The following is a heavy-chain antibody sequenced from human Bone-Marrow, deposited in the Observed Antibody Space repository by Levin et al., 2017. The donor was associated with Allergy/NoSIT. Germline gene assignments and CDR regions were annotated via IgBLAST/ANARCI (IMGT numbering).Heavy chain of an antibody. D-gene: IGHD3-10*01. V-gene: IGHV4-59*01. Sequence: SQTLSLTCIVSGDSSRHYYWSWFRQPPGRGLQWIGYINYSGSSANYNPSLKSRVTMSIDTSKSQYSLKLSSVTAADTAVYYCARDQLWVGELFTDYWGQGILVTVSS. CDR2: INYSGSSA. CDR3: ARDQLWVGELFTDY. J-gene: IGHJ4*02. CDR1: GDSSRHYY.